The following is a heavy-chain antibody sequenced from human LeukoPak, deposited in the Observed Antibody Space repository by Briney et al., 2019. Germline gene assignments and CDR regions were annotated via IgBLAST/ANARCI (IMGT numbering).Heavy chain of an antibody. J-gene: IGHJ4*02. CDR3: ARSYSSGWSEYYFDS. Sequence: SETLSLTCTVSGSGSPISSSDYHWGWIRQPPGKGLEWIGSLHYSGSNKYNPSLKSRVTISVDSSKNQFSLKLSSVAAADTAVYYCARSYSSGWSEYYFDSWGQGTLVTVSS. CDR2: LHYSGSN. D-gene: IGHD6-19*01. V-gene: IGHV4-39*01. CDR1: GSGSPISSSDYH.